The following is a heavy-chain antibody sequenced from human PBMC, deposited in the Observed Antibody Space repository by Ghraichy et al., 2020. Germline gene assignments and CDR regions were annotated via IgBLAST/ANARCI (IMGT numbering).Heavy chain of an antibody. D-gene: IGHD4-17*01. CDR1: GFTFTSYA. CDR3: AIYTVTTIRGGFDY. J-gene: IGHJ4*02. CDR2: ISHGGVGT. V-gene: IGHV3-23*01. Sequence: GGSLRLSCAASGFTFTSYAMSWVRQAPGKGLEWVSAISHGGVGTHYADSVKGRFTISRDNSKNTLYLQMISLGADDAAVYYCAIYTVTTIRGGFDYWGQGTLVTVSS.